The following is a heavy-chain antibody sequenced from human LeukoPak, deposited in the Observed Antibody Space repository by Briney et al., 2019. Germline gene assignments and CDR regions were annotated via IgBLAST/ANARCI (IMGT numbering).Heavy chain of an antibody. D-gene: IGHD5-24*01. V-gene: IGHV1-18*04. CDR3: ARDRGDGYNPAN. Sequence: GASVKVSCKTSGYTFTGYSMHWVRQAPGQGLEWMGWISAYNGNTNYAQKLQGRVTMTTDTSTSTAYMELRSLRSDDTAVYYCARDRGDGYNPANWGQGTLVTVSS. CDR2: ISAYNGNT. CDR1: GYTFTGYS. J-gene: IGHJ4*02.